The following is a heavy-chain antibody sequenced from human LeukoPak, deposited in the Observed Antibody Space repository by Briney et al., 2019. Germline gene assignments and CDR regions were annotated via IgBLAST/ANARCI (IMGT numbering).Heavy chain of an antibody. CDR2: INHSGST. CDR3: ARGVAVAGKNFDY. Sequence: SETLSLTCAVYGGSFSGYYWSWIRQPAGKGLEWIGEINHSGSTNYNPSLKSRVTISVDTSKNQFSLKLSSVTAADTAVYYCARGVAVAGKNFDYWGQGTLVTVSS. CDR1: GGSFSGYY. D-gene: IGHD6-19*01. J-gene: IGHJ4*02. V-gene: IGHV4-34*01.